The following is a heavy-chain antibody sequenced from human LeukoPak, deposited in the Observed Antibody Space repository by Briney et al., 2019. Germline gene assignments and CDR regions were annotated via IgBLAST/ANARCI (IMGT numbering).Heavy chain of an antibody. J-gene: IGHJ6*02. CDR3: ARALPHYSGAAYYYYYYGMDV. D-gene: IGHD3-10*01. CDR1: GGSFSGYY. Sequence: SETLSLTCAVYGGSFSGYYWSWIRQPPGKGLEWIGEINHSGSTNYNPSLKSRVTISVDTSKNQFSLKLSSVTAADTAVYYCARALPHYSGAAYYYYYYGMDVWGQGTTVTVSS. V-gene: IGHV4-34*01. CDR2: INHSGST.